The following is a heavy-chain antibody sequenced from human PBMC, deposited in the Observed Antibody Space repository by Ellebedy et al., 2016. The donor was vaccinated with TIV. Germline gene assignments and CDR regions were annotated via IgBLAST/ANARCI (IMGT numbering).Heavy chain of an antibody. D-gene: IGHD4-23*01. CDR2: VYSSGST. J-gene: IGHJ4*02. CDR3: ARLRWYSSHYYIED. Sequence: SETLSLXXAVYGGSFSGYYWSWIRQPPGKGLEWIGNVYSSGSTYYNPSLKSRVTISGDTSKNQFSLKLSSVTAADTAFYYCARLRWYSSHYYIEDWGQGTLVTVSS. CDR1: GGSFSGYY. V-gene: IGHV4-34*01.